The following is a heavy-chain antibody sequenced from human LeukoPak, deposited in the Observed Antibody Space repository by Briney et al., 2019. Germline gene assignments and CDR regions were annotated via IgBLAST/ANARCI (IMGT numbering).Heavy chain of an antibody. CDR2: IYYSGST. V-gene: IGHV4-59*01. D-gene: IGHD2-21*01. CDR1: GGSISSYY. CDR3: ARDIGDFTSGAFDI. J-gene: IGHJ3*02. Sequence: SETLSLTCTVSGGSISSYYWSWIRQPPGKGLERIGYIYYSGSTNYNPSLKSRVTISVDTSKNQFSLKLSSVTAADTAVYYCARDIGDFTSGAFDIWGQGTMVTVSS.